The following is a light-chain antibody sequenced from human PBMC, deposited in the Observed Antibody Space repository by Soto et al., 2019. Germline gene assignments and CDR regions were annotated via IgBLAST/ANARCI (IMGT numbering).Light chain of an antibody. V-gene: IGLV1-40*01. CDR3: QSYDSSLSGYV. CDR1: SSNIGAGYD. J-gene: IGLJ1*01. Sequence: QSVLTQPPSVSGAPGQRVTISCTGSSSNIGAGYDVHWYQQIPGTAPKLLIFININRPSGVPDRFSGSKSGTSASLAITGLRAEDEADYYCQSYDSSLSGYVFGTGTKLTVL. CDR2: INI.